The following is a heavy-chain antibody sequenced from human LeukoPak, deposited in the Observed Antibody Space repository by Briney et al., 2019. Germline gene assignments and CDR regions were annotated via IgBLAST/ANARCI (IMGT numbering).Heavy chain of an antibody. CDR2: MNQDGSEI. Sequence: PGGSLRLSCVGSGFTFSRYWLNWVRQAPGKGLEWVANMNQDGSEIYYLDSVKGRFSISRDNAENSVFLQMNSLRAEDTALYYCTRDRLTSGYDAFDIWGQGTVVTVSS. CDR3: TRDRLTSGYDAFDI. CDR1: GFTFSRYW. D-gene: IGHD5-12*01. J-gene: IGHJ3*02. V-gene: IGHV3-7*01.